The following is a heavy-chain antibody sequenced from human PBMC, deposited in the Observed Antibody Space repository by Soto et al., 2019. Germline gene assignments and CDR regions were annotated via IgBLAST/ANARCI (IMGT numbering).Heavy chain of an antibody. J-gene: IGHJ4*02. CDR1: GFPFSDYG. CDR3: ETMWYNDSDPSSTDTAVDY. CDR2: ISYDGSNI. Sequence: GGSLSLSCAASGFPFSDYGMHWVRQAPGKGLEWVAVISYDGSNIIYADSVKGRFTISRDNSRNTLFLQMNSLRIEDTAMYYCETMWYNDSDPSSTDTAVDYWGQGTLVTVSS. D-gene: IGHD1-20*01. V-gene: IGHV3-30*03.